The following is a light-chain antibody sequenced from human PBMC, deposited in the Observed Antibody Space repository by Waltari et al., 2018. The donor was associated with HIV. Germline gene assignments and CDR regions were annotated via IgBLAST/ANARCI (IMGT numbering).Light chain of an antibody. CDR1: QSVGSN. J-gene: IGKJ1*01. CDR2: FAS. CDR3: QQYNNGPPWT. V-gene: IGKV3-15*01. Sequence: EIVMTQSPATLSVSPGARATLSCRASQSVGSNLGWYRQKPGQAPRLLIYFASTRATGIPARFSCNGSGTEFTLNISTLLSEDFAVYYCQQYNNGPPWTFGQGTKVEIK.